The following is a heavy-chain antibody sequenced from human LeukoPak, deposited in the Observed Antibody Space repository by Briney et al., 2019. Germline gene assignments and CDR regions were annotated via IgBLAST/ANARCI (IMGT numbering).Heavy chain of an antibody. CDR3: ARDMQLST. Sequence: GGSLRLSCAASGFSLIDYNMNWVRQAPGEGLEWVSLISYSGANSYYTDSVRGRFTISRDNSKDTLFLQMNSLRAEDTAIYYCARDMQLSTWGLGTMVTVSS. CDR2: ISYSGANS. CDR1: GFSLIDYN. J-gene: IGHJ3*01. D-gene: IGHD3-16*02. V-gene: IGHV3-23*01.